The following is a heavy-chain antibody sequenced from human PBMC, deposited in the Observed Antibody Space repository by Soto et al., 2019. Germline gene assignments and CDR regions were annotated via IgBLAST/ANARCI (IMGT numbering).Heavy chain of an antibody. J-gene: IGHJ4*02. CDR3: ATDRPQVPGDFLDY. CDR1: GYTFTSYA. V-gene: IGHV1-3*01. Sequence: ASVKVSCKASGYTFTSYAMHWVRPAPGQRLEWLGWINAGSGNTKYSQKFQGRVTITRDTSASTAYMELSSLRSEDTAVYYCATDRPQVPGDFLDYWGQGTLVTVSS. D-gene: IGHD3-10*01. CDR2: INAGSGNT.